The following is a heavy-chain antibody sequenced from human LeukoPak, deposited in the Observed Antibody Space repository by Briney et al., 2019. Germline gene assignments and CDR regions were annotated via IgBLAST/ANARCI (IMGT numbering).Heavy chain of an antibody. Sequence: ASVKVSCKASGYIFTTYDINWVRLAPGQGLEWMAWMSPNTGYTGFAQKFQGRVTVTRNSDISTAYMELNSLRSEDTAVYYCAREGTYCRGDCYLYWGQGTLVTVSS. V-gene: IGHV1-8*03. J-gene: IGHJ4*02. D-gene: IGHD2-21*02. CDR1: GYIFTTYD. CDR2: MSPNTGYT. CDR3: AREGTYCRGDCYLY.